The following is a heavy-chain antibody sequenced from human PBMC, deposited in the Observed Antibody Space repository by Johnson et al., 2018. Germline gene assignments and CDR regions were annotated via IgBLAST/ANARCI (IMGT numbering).Heavy chain of an antibody. CDR1: GGSFSGYY. Sequence: QVQLQQWGAGLLKPSETLSLTCAVYGGSFSGYYWSWIRQPPGKGLEWLGEINQSGSTNYTPSINSRVTISVDTSKNQFSLKLSSVTAADTAVYYCAGGGEDDYYYMDVWGKGTTVTVSS. D-gene: IGHD3-16*01. J-gene: IGHJ6*03. CDR3: AGGGEDDYYYMDV. V-gene: IGHV4-34*01. CDR2: INQSGST.